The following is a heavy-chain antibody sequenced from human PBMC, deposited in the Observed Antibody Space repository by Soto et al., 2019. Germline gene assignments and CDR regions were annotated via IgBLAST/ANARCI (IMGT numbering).Heavy chain of an antibody. D-gene: IGHD2-2*01. Sequence: EVQLLESGGGLVQPGGSLRLSCAASGFTFSSYVMSWVRQAPGKGLEWVSAISGSGGSTYYADSVKGRFTISRDNSKNTLYLQMNSLRAEDTAVYYCAKDNRGIVVVPAASGYWGQGTLVTVSS. CDR3: AKDNRGIVVVPAASGY. CDR1: GFTFSSYV. CDR2: ISGSGGST. V-gene: IGHV3-23*01. J-gene: IGHJ4*02.